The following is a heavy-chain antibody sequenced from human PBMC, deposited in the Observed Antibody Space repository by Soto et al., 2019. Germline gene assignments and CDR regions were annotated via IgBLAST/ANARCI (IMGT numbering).Heavy chain of an antibody. Sequence: PGGSLRLSCAVSGFSFSTYGMHWVRQAPGKGLEWVAFISNDGSNKYYADSVKGRFTISRDNAKNTLYLQMNSLRAEDTAVYYCARDPTYFYDSSGYYDYWGQGTLVTVS. D-gene: IGHD3-22*01. J-gene: IGHJ4*02. V-gene: IGHV3-30*03. CDR1: GFSFSTYG. CDR2: ISNDGSNK. CDR3: ARDPTYFYDSSGYYDY.